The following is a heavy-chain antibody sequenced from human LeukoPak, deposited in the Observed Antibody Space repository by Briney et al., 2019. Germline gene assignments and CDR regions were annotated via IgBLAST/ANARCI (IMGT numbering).Heavy chain of an antibody. J-gene: IGHJ4*02. CDR3: ARLNYYGSGSYSHDY. CDR2: IHPSDSYT. D-gene: IGHD3-10*01. V-gene: IGHV5-10-1*01. Sequence: AGESLRISCKGSGYSFTTYWISWVREMPGKGLEWMGRIHPSDSYTKYSPSFQGLVTLSADKSISTAYLQWSSLVASDTAMYYCARLNYYGSGSYSHDYWGQGTLVTVSS. CDR1: GYSFTTYW.